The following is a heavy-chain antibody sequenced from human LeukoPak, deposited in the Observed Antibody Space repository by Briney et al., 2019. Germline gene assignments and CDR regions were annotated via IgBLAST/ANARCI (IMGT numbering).Heavy chain of an antibody. CDR3: ASNPYYYDSSGYPVLY. V-gene: IGHV4-30-4*08. D-gene: IGHD3-22*01. J-gene: IGHJ4*02. CDR1: GGSFSGYY. CDR2: IYYSGST. Sequence: SETLSLTCAVYGGSFSGYYWSWIRQPPGKGLEWIGYIYYSGSTYYNPSLKSRVTISVDTSKNQFSLKLSSVTAADTAVYYCASNPYYYDSSGYPVLYWGQGTLVTVSS.